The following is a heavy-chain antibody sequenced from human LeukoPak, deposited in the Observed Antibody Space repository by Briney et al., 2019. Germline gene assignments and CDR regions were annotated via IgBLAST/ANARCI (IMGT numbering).Heavy chain of an antibody. Sequence: GGSLRLSCAASGFTFNIYTMTWVRQAPGKGLEWVSAIGGSGVNTYYADSVKGRFTISRDNSKNTVYLQMNSLRAEDTAIFYCAKGYLTTAKFDFWGQGTRVTVSS. CDR3: AKGYLTTAKFDF. J-gene: IGHJ4*02. D-gene: IGHD4-11*01. CDR2: IGGSGVNT. CDR1: GFTFNIYT. V-gene: IGHV3-23*01.